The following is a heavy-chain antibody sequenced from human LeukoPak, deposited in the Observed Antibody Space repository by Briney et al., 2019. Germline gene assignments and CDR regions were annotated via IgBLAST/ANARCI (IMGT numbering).Heavy chain of an antibody. CDR2: IYTSGST. D-gene: IGHD6-6*01. Sequence: SQTLSLTCTVSGGSISSGSYCWSWIRQPAGKGLEWIGRIYTSGSTNYNPSLKSRVTISVDTSKNQFSLKLSSVTAADTAVYYCARDTYYSSSSWFDPWGQGTLVTVSS. CDR3: ARDTYYSSSSWFDP. V-gene: IGHV4-61*02. CDR1: GGSISSGSYC. J-gene: IGHJ5*02.